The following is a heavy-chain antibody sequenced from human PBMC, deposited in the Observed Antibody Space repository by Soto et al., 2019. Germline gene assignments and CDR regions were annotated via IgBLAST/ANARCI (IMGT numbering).Heavy chain of an antibody. D-gene: IGHD3-22*01. V-gene: IGHV3-30-3*01. J-gene: IGHJ6*02. CDR3: ARRYYDSSGYHSGYYYGMDV. CDR1: GFTFNSYA. Sequence: GGSLRLSCAASGFTFNSYAMHWVRQAPGKGLEWVAIISYDGSIKYYADSVKGRFTISRDNSKNTLYLQMSSLRIEDTAVYYCARRYYDSSGYHSGYYYGMDVWGQGTTVTVSS. CDR2: ISYDGSIK.